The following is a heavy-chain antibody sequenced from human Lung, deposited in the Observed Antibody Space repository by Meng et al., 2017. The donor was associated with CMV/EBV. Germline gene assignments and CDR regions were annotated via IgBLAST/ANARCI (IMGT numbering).Heavy chain of an antibody. CDR1: GFTFSRYE. CDR3: ARGSGSNWAECFQF. Sequence: GESXKISCAASGFTFSRYEMSWVRQTPEKALEWIAYIKNTGDTIYYADSVKGRFIISRDNAKNSLYLQMNSLKAEDTAVYYCARGSGSNWAECFQFWVQGTXVTVSS. D-gene: IGHD1-26*01. V-gene: IGHV3-48*03. J-gene: IGHJ1*01. CDR2: IKNTGDTI.